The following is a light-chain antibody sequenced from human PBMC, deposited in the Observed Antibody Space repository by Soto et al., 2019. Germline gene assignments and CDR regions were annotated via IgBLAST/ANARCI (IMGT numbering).Light chain of an antibody. CDR2: GAS. V-gene: IGKV3D-7*01. Sequence: EIVFTQSPATLSLSPGERATLSCRASQSVSSSYLAWYQQKPGQAPRLLIYGASSRATGIPARFSGTGSGTEFTLTISSLQSEDFAIYYCQLDNDLPLTFGQGGKVDNK. CDR3: QLDNDLPLT. CDR1: QSVSSSY. J-gene: IGKJ1*01.